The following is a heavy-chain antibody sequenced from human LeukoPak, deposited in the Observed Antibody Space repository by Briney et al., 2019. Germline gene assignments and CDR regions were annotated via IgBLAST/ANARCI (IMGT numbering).Heavy chain of an antibody. CDR3: ARGLGGVDY. Sequence: PSETLSLTCTVSGGSISSSSYYWGWIRQPPGKGLEWIGSIYYSGSTNYNPPLKSRVTISVDTSKNQFSLKLSSVTAADTAVYYCARGLGGVDYWGQGTLVTVSS. J-gene: IGHJ4*02. CDR1: GGSISSSSYY. V-gene: IGHV4-39*07. CDR2: IYYSGST. D-gene: IGHD3-10*01.